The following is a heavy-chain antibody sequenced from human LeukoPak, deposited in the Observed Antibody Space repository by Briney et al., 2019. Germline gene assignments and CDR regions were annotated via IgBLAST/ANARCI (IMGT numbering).Heavy chain of an antibody. D-gene: IGHD3-22*01. CDR1: GGSISSSSCY. CDR3: ARQKTYYYDSSAYYGGEYYFDY. CDR2: IYYSGST. Sequence: SETLSLTCTASGGSISSSSCYWGWIRQPPGKGLEWIGSIYYSGSTYYSPSLKRRVTISVDTSKNQFSLKLSSVTAADTAVYYCARQKTYYYDSSAYYGGEYYFDYWGQGTLVTVSS. V-gene: IGHV4-39*01. J-gene: IGHJ4*02.